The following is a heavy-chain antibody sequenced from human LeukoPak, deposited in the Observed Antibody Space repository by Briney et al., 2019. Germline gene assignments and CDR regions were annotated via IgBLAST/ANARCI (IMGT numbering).Heavy chain of an antibody. Sequence: ASVKVSCKASGYTFTSYYMHWVRQAPGQGLEWMGIINPSGGSTSYAQKFQGRVTMTEDTSTDTAYMELSSLRSEDTAVYYCATAGSGWYGNFDYWGQGTLVTVSS. D-gene: IGHD6-19*01. J-gene: IGHJ4*02. CDR3: ATAGSGWYGNFDY. V-gene: IGHV1-46*01. CDR1: GYTFTSYY. CDR2: INPSGGST.